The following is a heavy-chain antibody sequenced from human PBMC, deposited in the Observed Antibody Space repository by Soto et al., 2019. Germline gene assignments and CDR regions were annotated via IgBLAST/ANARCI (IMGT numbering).Heavy chain of an antibody. CDR3: ARTTAVPNTLRSRYYFDY. CDR2: VYYSGTT. CDR1: GGSVNNRTYY. J-gene: IGHJ4*02. V-gene: IGHV4-61*01. D-gene: IGHD4-17*01. Sequence: QVQLQESGPGLLKPSETLSLTCSVSGGSVNNRTYYWSWIRQPPGKRLEWIGYVYYSGTTNYNPSLKSRVSISVDTSKNQFSLSLSSVTAADTALYSCARTTAVPNTLRSRYYFDYWGQGTLVTVSS.